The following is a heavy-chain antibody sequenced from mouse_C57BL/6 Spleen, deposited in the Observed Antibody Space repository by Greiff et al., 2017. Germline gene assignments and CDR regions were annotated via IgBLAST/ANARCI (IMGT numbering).Heavy chain of an antibody. CDR1: GFTFSDYY. D-gene: IGHD1-1*01. V-gene: IGHV5-16*01. CDR2: INYDGSST. Sequence: EVKLMESEGGLVQPGSSMKLSCTASGFTFSDYYMAWVRQVPEKGLEWVANINYDGSSTYYLDSLKSRFIISRDNAKNILYLQMGSLKSEDTATYYCARESYYGPFAYWGQGTLVTVSA. J-gene: IGHJ3*01. CDR3: ARESYYGPFAY.